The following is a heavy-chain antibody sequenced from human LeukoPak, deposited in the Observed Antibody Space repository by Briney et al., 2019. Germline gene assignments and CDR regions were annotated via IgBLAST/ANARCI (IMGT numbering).Heavy chain of an antibody. CDR3: ARQPGGAMATGYFDY. Sequence: GESLKITCKGSGYSFTSYWISWVRQMPGKGLEWMGRIDPSDSYTNYSPSFQGHVTISADKSISTAYLQWSSLKASDTAMYYCARQPGGAMATGYFDYWGQGTLVTVSS. J-gene: IGHJ4*02. CDR1: GYSFTSYW. V-gene: IGHV5-10-1*01. CDR2: IDPSDSYT. D-gene: IGHD5-18*01.